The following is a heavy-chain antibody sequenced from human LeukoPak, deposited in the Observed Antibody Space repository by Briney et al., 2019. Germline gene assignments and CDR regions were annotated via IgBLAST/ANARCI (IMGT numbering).Heavy chain of an antibody. D-gene: IGHD3-9*01. CDR1: GFTFRSYW. CDR2: ISAAGTA. V-gene: IGHV3-23*01. CDR3: AKARVTTGYYMQVDY. Sequence: GGSLRLSCAASGFTFRSYWMSWVRQAPGKGLEWVSFISAAGTAHYADSMKGRFTISRDNSKNTVYLQLSSLRPEDTAVYYCAKARVTTGYYMQVDYWGQGTLVTVSS. J-gene: IGHJ4*02.